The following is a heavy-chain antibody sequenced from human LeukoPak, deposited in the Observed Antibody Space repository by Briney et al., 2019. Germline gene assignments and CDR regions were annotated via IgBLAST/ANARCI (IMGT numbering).Heavy chain of an antibody. Sequence: SETLSLTCTVSGGSISSYYWSWIRQSPGKGLECMGYIHYTGSTNYNPSLKSRVTISVETSKNQFSLKLKSVTAADTAVYYCARGGYYGSGNDFRFDPWGQGTLVTVSS. J-gene: IGHJ5*02. CDR1: GGSISSYY. V-gene: IGHV4-59*01. D-gene: IGHD3-10*01. CDR3: ARGGYYGSGNDFRFDP. CDR2: IHYTGST.